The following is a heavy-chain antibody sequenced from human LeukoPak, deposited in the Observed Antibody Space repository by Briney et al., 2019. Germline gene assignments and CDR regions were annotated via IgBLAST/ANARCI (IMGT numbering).Heavy chain of an antibody. D-gene: IGHD6-19*01. CDR1: GFTFSSYS. Sequence: PGGSLRLSCAASGFTFSSYSMNWVRQAPGKGLEWVSYISGSSSTIYYADSVKGRFTISRDNAKNSLYLQMNSLRAEDTAVYYCASVSSGRVTVGYWGQGTLVTVSA. CDR2: ISGSSSTI. J-gene: IGHJ4*02. CDR3: ASVSSGRVTVGY. V-gene: IGHV3-48*01.